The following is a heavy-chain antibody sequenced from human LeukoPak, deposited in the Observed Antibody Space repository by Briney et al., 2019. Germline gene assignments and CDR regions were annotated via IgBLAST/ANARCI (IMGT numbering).Heavy chain of an antibody. CDR1: GASISSYY. V-gene: IGHV4-59*08. D-gene: IGHD7-27*01. CDR3: ARHQELGFYDAFDI. CDR2: IYYSGST. Sequence: SETLSLTCTVSGASISSYYWSWIRQPPGKGLEWIGYIYYSGSTNYNPSLKSRATISIDTSKNQFSLKLDSVTAADTAMYYCARHQELGFYDAFDIWGQGTMLTVSS. J-gene: IGHJ3*02.